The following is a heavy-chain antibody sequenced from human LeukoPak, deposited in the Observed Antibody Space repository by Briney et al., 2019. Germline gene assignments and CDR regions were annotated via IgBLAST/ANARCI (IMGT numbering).Heavy chain of an antibody. CDR1: GFIFSSYW. J-gene: IGHJ6*02. CDR3: ARDAVYCSSTSCYHYYYYGMDV. D-gene: IGHD2-2*01. CDR2: INQDGSQI. Sequence: GGSLRLSCAASGFIFSSYWLTWVRQAPGKGLEWVANINQDGSQIYFVDSLKGRFIISRNNAKNSLYLQMNSLRAEDTAVYYCARDAVYCSSTSCYHYYYYGMDVWGQGTTVTVSS. V-gene: IGHV3-7*01.